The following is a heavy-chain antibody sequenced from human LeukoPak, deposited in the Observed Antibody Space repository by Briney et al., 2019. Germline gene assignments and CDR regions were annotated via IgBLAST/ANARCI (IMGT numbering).Heavy chain of an antibody. CDR1: GFTFSSYE. D-gene: IGHD1-26*01. CDR2: ISSSGSTI. CDR3: ARGRQNSGSYSDAFDI. V-gene: IGHV3-48*03. J-gene: IGHJ3*02. Sequence: TGGSLRLSRAASGFTFSSYEMNWVRQAPGKGLEWVSYISSSGSTIYYADSVKGRFTISRDNAKNSLYLQMNSLRAEDTAVYYCARGRQNSGSYSDAFDIWGQGTMVTVSS.